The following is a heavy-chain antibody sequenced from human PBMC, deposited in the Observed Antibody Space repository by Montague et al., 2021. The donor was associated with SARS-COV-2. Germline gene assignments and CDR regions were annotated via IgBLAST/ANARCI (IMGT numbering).Heavy chain of an antibody. CDR1: GGSISIGGYY. CDR3: ASGHSSGGEGEWFDP. CDR2: FYYSGST. Sequence: TLSRTCTVSGGSISIGGYYWSWIRQHPGEGLEWIGYFYYSGSTFYSPSFKDRITLSSDASKNQFSLKLSSVTAADTAVYYCASGHSSGGEGEWFDPWGQGTLVTVSA. D-gene: IGHD6-25*01. V-gene: IGHV4-31*03. J-gene: IGHJ5*02.